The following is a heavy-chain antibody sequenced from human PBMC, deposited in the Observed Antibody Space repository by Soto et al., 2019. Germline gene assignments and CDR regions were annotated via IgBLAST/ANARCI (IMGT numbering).Heavy chain of an antibody. Sequence: ASVKVSCKASGYTFTGYYMHWVRQAPGQGLEWMGWINPNSGGTNYAQKFQGWVTMTRDTSISTAYMELSRLRSDDTAVYYCARDLYDDGDYNAFDIWGQGTMVTVSS. CDR2: INPNSGGT. J-gene: IGHJ3*02. D-gene: IGHD4-17*01. CDR3: ARDLYDDGDYNAFDI. V-gene: IGHV1-2*04. CDR1: GYTFTGYY.